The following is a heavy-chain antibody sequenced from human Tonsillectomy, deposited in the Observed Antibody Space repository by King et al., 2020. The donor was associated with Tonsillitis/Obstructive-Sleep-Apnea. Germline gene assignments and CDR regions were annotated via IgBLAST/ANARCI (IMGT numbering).Heavy chain of an antibody. J-gene: IGHJ6*03. D-gene: IGHD2-2*01. V-gene: IGHV3-30*04. Sequence: QLAQSGGGVVQPGRSLRLSCAASGFTFSSYAMHWVRQAPGKGLEWVAVISYDGSNKYYADSVKGRFTISRDNSKNTLYLQMNSLRAEDTAVYYCARGGYCSSTSCPEGYYYYYMDVWGKGTTVTVSS. CDR3: ARGGYCSSTSCPEGYYYYYMDV. CDR2: ISYDGSNK. CDR1: GFTFSSYA.